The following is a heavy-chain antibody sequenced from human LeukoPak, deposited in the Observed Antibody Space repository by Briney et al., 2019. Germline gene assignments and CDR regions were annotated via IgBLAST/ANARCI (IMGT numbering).Heavy chain of an antibody. CDR3: ARGATIPGDYYYYGMDV. V-gene: IGHV3-11*01. D-gene: IGHD5-12*01. CDR2: ISSSGSTI. J-gene: IGHJ6*02. CDR1: GFTFSDYY. Sequence: GGSLRLSCAAFGFTFSDYYMSWIRQAPGKGLEWVSYISSSGSTIYYADSVKGRFTISRDNAKNSLYLQMNSLRAEDTAVYYCARGATIPGDYYYYGMDVWGQGTTVTVSS.